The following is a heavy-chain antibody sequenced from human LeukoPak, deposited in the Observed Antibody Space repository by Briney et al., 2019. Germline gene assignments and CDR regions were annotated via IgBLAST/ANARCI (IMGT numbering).Heavy chain of an antibody. J-gene: IGHJ4*02. CDR2: ISYDGSNK. CDR1: GFTFSSYA. V-gene: IGHV3-30-3*01. CDR3: ARVDDSSGYYYGF. D-gene: IGHD3-22*01. Sequence: GRSLRLSCAASGFTFSSYAMHWVRQAPGKGLEWVAVISYDGSNKYYADSVKGRFTISRDNSKNTLYLQMNSLRAEDTAVYYCARVDDSSGYYYGFWGQGTLVTVSS.